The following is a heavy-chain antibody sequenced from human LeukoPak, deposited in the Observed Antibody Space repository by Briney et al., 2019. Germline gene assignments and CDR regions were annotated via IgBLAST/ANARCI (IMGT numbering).Heavy chain of an antibody. CDR3: TRDASLDIVSTVTYFDH. V-gene: IGHV3-49*04. Sequence: PGGSLRLSCTASGFTFGDHGLSWVRQSPGKGLEWVGFIRRKAHGGTTEYAASVKGRFSISRDDSKSIVYLQMNSLKTEDTAVYHCTRDASLDIVSTVTYFDHWGQATLVTVSS. J-gene: IGHJ4*02. CDR2: IRRKAHGGTT. CDR1: GFTFGDHG. D-gene: IGHD5/OR15-5a*01.